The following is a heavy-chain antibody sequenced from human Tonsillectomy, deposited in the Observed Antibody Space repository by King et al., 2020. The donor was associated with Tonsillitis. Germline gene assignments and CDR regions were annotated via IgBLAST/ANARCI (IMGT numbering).Heavy chain of an antibody. CDR3: VKLEVTSPPIDC. V-gene: IGHV3-7*01. Sequence: VQLVESGGGLVQPGGSLRLSCVASGFTFSDYWMTLVRQAPGKGLDWLATIKRDGSEKYFVGSVRGRFTISRDNAQSSLYLQMNSLRDEDTAVYYCVKLEVTSPPIDCWGQGTLVTVSS. CDR1: GFTFSDYW. J-gene: IGHJ4*02. D-gene: IGHD4-11*01. CDR2: IKRDGSEK.